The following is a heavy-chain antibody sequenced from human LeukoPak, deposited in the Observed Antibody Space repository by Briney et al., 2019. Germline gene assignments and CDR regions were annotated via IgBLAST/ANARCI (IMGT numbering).Heavy chain of an antibody. CDR2: INHSGST. Sequence: SETLSLTCAVYGGSFSGYYWSWIRQPPGKGLEWIGEINHSGSTNYNPSLKSRVTISVDTSKNQFSLKLSSVTAANTAVYYCARVKAYYYYMDVWGKGTTVTVSS. CDR1: GGSFSGYY. CDR3: ARVKAYYYYMDV. V-gene: IGHV4-34*01. J-gene: IGHJ6*03.